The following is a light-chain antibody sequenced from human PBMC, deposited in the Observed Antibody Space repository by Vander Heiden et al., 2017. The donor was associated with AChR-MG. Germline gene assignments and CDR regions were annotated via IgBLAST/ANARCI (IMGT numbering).Light chain of an antibody. CDR3: QQYYITPPAT. J-gene: IGKJ3*01. CDR2: AAS. Sequence: DIQMTQSPSSLSASVGDRVTITCRASQGISNSLAWYQQKPGKAPKLLLYAASRLESGVPSRFSGSGSGTDYSLTINSLQPEDFATYYCQQYYITPPATFGPGTKVDI. CDR1: QGISNS. V-gene: IGKV1-NL1*01.